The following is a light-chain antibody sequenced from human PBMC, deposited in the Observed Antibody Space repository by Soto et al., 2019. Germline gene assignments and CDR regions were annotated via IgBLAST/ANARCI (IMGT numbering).Light chain of an antibody. CDR3: QQSLSLPYT. J-gene: IGKJ2*01. CDR1: XXVXTF. Sequence: DIQMTQSPSSLSASVGDRVTITCRASXXVXTFLNWYQQKPGQAPKLLIYDTSTLQSGVSSRFSGSGSGTDFTLAISSLQPEDFATYYCQQSLSLPYTFGRGTNLEI. V-gene: IGKV1-39*01. CDR2: DTS.